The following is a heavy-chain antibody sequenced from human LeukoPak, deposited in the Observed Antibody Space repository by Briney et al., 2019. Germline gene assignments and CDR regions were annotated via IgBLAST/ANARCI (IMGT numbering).Heavy chain of an antibody. CDR2: INHSGST. J-gene: IGHJ4*02. V-gene: IGHV4-34*01. Sequence: SETLSLTCAVYGGSFSGYYWSWIRQPPGKGLEWIGEINHSGSTNYNPSLKSRVTISVDTSKNQFSLKLSSVTAADTAVYFCARGDGYIYSGMETLNFFDSWGRGTLVTVSS. CDR1: GGSFSGYY. CDR3: ARGDGYIYSGMETLNFFDS. D-gene: IGHD5-24*01.